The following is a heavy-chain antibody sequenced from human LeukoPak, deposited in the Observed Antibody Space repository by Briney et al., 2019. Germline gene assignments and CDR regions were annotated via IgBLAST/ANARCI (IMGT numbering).Heavy chain of an antibody. J-gene: IGHJ3*02. D-gene: IGHD3-22*01. Sequence: SETLSLTCNVSGGSIRSDYRTWIRQPPGKGLEWIGNIYYSGSTNYNPSLKSRVTISVDTSKNQFSLKLNSVTAADTAVYYCARRRDYYDSRGYYAFDIWGHGTMVTVSS. V-gene: IGHV4-59*01. CDR1: GGSIRSDY. CDR2: IYYSGST. CDR3: ARRRDYYDSRGYYAFDI.